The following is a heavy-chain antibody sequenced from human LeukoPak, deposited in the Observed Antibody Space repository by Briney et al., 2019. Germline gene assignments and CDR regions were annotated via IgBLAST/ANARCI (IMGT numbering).Heavy chain of an antibody. V-gene: IGHV3-11*04. Sequence: PEGSLRLSCVASGFTFSDYYMIWIRQAPGKGLEWVSYISDSSNAIYYADSVKGRFTISRDNSKNTLYLQMNSLRAEDTAVYYCAKDLQLGDIVVVPGFPMDVWGKGTTVTVSS. CDR3: AKDLQLGDIVVVPGFPMDV. CDR2: ISDSSNAI. J-gene: IGHJ6*04. CDR1: GFTFSDYY. D-gene: IGHD2-2*01.